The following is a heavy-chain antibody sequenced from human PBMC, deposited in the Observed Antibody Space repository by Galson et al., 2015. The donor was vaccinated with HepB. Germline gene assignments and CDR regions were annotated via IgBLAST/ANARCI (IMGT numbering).Heavy chain of an antibody. V-gene: IGHV3-23*01. CDR3: AKGGIAGATY. D-gene: IGHD1-20*01. CDR1: EFTFSNYA. J-gene: IGHJ4*02. Sequence: SLRLSCAASEFTFSNYAMTWVRQAPGKGLEWVSVISGSGNNTYSADSVKGRFTISRDNSKKTLYLQMNSLRAEDTAVYYCAKGGIAGATYWGQGTLVTVSS. CDR2: ISGSGNNT.